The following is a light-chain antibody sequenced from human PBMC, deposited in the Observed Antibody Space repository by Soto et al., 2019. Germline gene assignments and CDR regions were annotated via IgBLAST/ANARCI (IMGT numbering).Light chain of an antibody. V-gene: IGLV1-51*01. CDR1: SSNIRNNY. CDR3: GTWDSSLSAYV. Sequence: QSVLTQPPSVSAAPGQKVTISCSGSSSNIRNNYVSWYQQLPGTAPKLLIYDNNKRPSGIPDRFSGSKSGTSATLGITGLQTGDEADYYCGTWDSSLSAYVFGTGTTV. CDR2: DNN. J-gene: IGLJ1*01.